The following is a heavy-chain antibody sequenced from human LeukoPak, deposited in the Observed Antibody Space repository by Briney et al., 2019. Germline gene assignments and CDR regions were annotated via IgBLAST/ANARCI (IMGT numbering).Heavy chain of an antibody. Sequence: PSETLSLTCAVYGGSFSGYYWSWIRQPPGKGLEWIGEINHSGSTNYNPSLKSRVTISVDTSKNQFSLKLSSVTAADTAVYYCARHLIAVAGTGSVFDIWGQGTTVTASS. V-gene: IGHV4-34*01. CDR2: INHSGST. CDR1: GGSFSGYY. CDR3: ARHLIAVAGTGSVFDI. D-gene: IGHD6-19*01. J-gene: IGHJ3*02.